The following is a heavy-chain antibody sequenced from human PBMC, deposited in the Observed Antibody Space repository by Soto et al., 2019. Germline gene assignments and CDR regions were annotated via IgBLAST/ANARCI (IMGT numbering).Heavy chain of an antibody. Sequence: PAPSLRLPCASPAFPPSPYGMHFVRQVPGKGLVWVSCINSDGSSTRYADFVKGRFTISRDNAKNTLYLQMNSLGAEDTAVYYCASGSGLYSPDYWGQGT. CDR1: AFPPSPYG. CDR3: ASGSGLYSPDY. J-gene: IGHJ4*02. D-gene: IGHD6-19*01. V-gene: IGHV3-74*01. CDR2: INSDGSST.